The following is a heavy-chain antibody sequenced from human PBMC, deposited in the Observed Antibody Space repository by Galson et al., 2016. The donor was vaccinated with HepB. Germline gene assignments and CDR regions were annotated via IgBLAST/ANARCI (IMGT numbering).Heavy chain of an antibody. J-gene: IGHJ4*02. V-gene: IGHV3-23*01. CDR3: AKVGLREYDGY. D-gene: IGHD3-16*01. CDR1: GFTFSMFG. Sequence: SLRLSCAASGFTFSMFGTSWVRQAPGKGLEWVSSISGSRGNTDYEDLVKGRFTISRDNSKTTIYLQMSSLRVDNTAVYYWAKVGLREYDGYWGQGTLVTVSS. CDR2: ISGSRGNT.